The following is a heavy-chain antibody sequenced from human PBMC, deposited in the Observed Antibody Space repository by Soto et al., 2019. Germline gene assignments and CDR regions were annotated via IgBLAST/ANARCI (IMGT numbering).Heavy chain of an antibody. CDR1: GFTFSSYA. CDR3: ARGGSDYYLDY. D-gene: IGHD2-21*02. CDR2: INRNGGST. V-gene: IGHV3-64*01. J-gene: IGHJ4*02. Sequence: EVQLVESGGGLVQPGGSLRLSCAASGFTFSSYAMHWVRQAPGKGLEYVSTINRNGGSTYYANSVKGRFTISRDNYKNRRYLQMGSLRAEDKAVYSCARGGSDYYLDYWGQGTLVTVSS.